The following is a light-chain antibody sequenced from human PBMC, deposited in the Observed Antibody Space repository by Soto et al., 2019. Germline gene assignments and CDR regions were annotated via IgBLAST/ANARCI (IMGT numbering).Light chain of an antibody. CDR2: DAS. CDR3: QQRSNWRWT. CDR1: QSVSSY. V-gene: IGKV3-11*01. J-gene: IGKJ1*01. Sequence: EIVLTQSPATLSLSPGERATLSGRASQSVSSYLAWYQQKPGQAPRLLIYDASNRATGIPARFSGSGSGTDFTLTISSLEPEDFAVYYCQQRSNWRWTFGQGTKVDI.